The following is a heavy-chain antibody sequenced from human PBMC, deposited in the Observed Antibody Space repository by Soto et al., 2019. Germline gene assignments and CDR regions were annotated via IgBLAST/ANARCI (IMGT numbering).Heavy chain of an antibody. J-gene: IGHJ4*02. CDR1: GFTFSSYA. D-gene: IGHD2-15*01. V-gene: IGHV3-23*01. Sequence: EVQLLESGGGLVQPGGSLRLSCAASGFTFSSYAMSWARQAPGKGLEWVSAISGSGGSTYYADSVKGRFTISRDNSKNTLYLQMNSLRAEDTAVYYCAKDIPCSGGSCYPVLFDYWGQGTLVTVSS. CDR3: AKDIPCSGGSCYPVLFDY. CDR2: ISGSGGST.